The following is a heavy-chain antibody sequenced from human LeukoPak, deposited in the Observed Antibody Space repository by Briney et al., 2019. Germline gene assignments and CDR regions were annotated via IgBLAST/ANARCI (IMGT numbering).Heavy chain of an antibody. CDR3: AKGSFRITIVLGDY. V-gene: IGHV3-30-3*01. J-gene: IGHJ4*02. Sequence: GGSLRLSCEASGFIFSSYTTHWVRQAPGKGLEWVATISFDGSNKYYADSVKGRFTISRDNSKNTLYLQMNSLRAEDTAVYYCAKGSFRITIVLGDYWGQGTLVTVSS. CDR1: GFIFSSYT. D-gene: IGHD3-9*01. CDR2: ISFDGSNK.